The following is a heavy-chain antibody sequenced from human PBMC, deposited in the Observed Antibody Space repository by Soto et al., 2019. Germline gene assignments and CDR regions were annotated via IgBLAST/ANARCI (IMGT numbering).Heavy chain of an antibody. CDR3: ARGSSRSRYHYGMDV. J-gene: IGHJ6*02. D-gene: IGHD2-2*01. CDR1: GYTFTSYY. Sequence: GASVKVSCKASGYTFTSYYMHWVRRAPGQGLEWMGIINPSGGSTSYAQKFQGRVTMTRDTSTSTVYMELSSLRSEDTAVYYCARGSSRSRYHYGMDVWGQGTTVTVSS. CDR2: INPSGGST. V-gene: IGHV1-46*01.